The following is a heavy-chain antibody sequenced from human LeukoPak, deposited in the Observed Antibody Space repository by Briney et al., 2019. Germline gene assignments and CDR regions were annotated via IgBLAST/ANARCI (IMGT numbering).Heavy chain of an antibody. D-gene: IGHD6-25*01. Sequence: KGSCKASGGTFSSYAISWVRQAPGQGLEWMGRIIPIFGTANYAQKFQGRVTITTDESTSTAYMELSSLRSEDTAVYYCARPRGIVAGDAFDIWGQGTMVTVSS. CDR3: ARPRGIVAGDAFDI. J-gene: IGHJ3*02. V-gene: IGHV1-69*05. CDR1: GGTFSSYA. CDR2: IIPIFGTA.